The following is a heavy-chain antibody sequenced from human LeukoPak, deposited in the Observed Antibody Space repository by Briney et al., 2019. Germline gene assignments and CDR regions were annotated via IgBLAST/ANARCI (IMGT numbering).Heavy chain of an antibody. CDR1: GGSFSGYY. CDR2: INHSGST. Sequence: PSETLSLTCAVYGGSFSGYYWSWIRQPPGKGLEWIGEINHSGSTNYNPSLKSRVTISVDTSKNQFYLRLSSVTAADTAVYYCASSYYDSSGYVDYWGQGTLVTVSS. V-gene: IGHV4-34*01. CDR3: ASSYYDSSGYVDY. D-gene: IGHD3-22*01. J-gene: IGHJ4*02.